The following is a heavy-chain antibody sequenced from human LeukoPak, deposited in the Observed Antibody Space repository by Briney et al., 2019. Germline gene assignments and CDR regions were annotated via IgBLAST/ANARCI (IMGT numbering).Heavy chain of an antibody. Sequence: PGGSLRLSCAASGFTVSSNYMSWVRQAPGKGLEWVSVIYSGGSTYYADSVKGRFTISRDNSKNTLYLQMNSLRAEDTAVYYCARVGYYDSSPGAFHMWGQGTMITVSS. CDR1: GFTVSSNY. J-gene: IGHJ3*02. V-gene: IGHV3-66*01. CDR2: IYSGGST. D-gene: IGHD3-22*01. CDR3: ARVGYYDSSPGAFHM.